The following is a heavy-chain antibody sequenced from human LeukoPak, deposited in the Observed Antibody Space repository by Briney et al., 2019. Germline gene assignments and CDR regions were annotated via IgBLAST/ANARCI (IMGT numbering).Heavy chain of an antibody. Sequence: PGGSLRLSCAASGVTFSSYGMHWVRQAPGKGLEWVAFIRSDGGNKYYADSVKGRFTISRDNSKTTLYLQMNSLRAEDTAVYYCAKAIGDGSGYYDAFDIWGQGTMVTVSS. CDR2: IRSDGGNK. CDR3: AKAIGDGSGYYDAFDI. J-gene: IGHJ3*02. V-gene: IGHV3-30*02. D-gene: IGHD3-3*01. CDR1: GVTFSSYG.